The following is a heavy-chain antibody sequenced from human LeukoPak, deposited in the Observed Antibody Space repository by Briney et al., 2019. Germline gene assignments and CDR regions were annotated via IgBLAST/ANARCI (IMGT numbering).Heavy chain of an antibody. Sequence: PLETLSLTCNVSGYSIRSDYYWGWIRQPPGEGLEWIGNIHHGGSSYHNPSLKNRVTISVDTSKNQFSLKLSSVTAADTAVYYCARHRYYGSGSYLGNWFDPWGQGTLVTVSS. CDR3: ARHRYYGSGSYLGNWFDP. V-gene: IGHV4-38-2*02. CDR1: GYSIRSDYY. J-gene: IGHJ5*02. CDR2: IHHGGSS. D-gene: IGHD3-10*01.